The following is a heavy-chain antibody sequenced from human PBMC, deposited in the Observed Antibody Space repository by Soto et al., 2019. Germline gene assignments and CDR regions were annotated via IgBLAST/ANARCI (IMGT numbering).Heavy chain of an antibody. CDR3: ARPRGYYYDSSAMDV. CDR1: GFTFSSYS. J-gene: IGHJ6*02. D-gene: IGHD3-22*01. V-gene: IGHV3-21*01. CDR2: ISSSSSYI. Sequence: EVQLVESGGGLVKPGGSLRLSCAASGFTFSSYSMNWVRQAPGKGLEWVSSISSSSSYIYYADSVKGRFTISRDNAKNSLYLQMNRLRAEDTAVYYWARPRGYYYDSSAMDVWGQGTTVTVSS.